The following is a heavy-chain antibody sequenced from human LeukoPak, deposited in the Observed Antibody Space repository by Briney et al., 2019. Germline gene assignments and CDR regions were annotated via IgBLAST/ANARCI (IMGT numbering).Heavy chain of an antibody. CDR1: GFTFSDYY. D-gene: IGHD6-19*01. Sequence: GGSLRLTCAASGFTFSDYYTSWIRQAPGKGLEWISYISSSGSSIYYADSVKGRFTISRDNAKNSLYLQMNSLIAEDTAMYYCARAVTGYSSGWYGSACDIWGQGTMVTVSS. CDR3: ARAVTGYSSGWYGSACDI. CDR2: ISSSGSSI. J-gene: IGHJ3*02. V-gene: IGHV3-11*01.